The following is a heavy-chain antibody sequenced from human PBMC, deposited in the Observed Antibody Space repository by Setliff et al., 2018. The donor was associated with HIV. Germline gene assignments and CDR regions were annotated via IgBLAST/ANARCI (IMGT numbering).Heavy chain of an antibody. V-gene: IGHV7-4-1*02. CDR3: AREVVVAGVHYYNMDV. CDR2: ININTGNP. J-gene: IGHJ6*03. D-gene: IGHD2-15*01. CDR1: GYSFSNYA. Sequence: ASVKVSCKASGYSFSNYAMNWVRQAPGQGLEWMGWININTGNPTYAQGFTGRFVFSLDTSVSTAYLQTSSLKAEDTAVYYCAREVVVAGVHYYNMDVWGKGTTVTVSS.